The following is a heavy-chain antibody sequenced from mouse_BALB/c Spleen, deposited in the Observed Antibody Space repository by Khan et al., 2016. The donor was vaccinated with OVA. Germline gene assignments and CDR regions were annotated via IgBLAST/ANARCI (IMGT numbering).Heavy chain of an antibody. V-gene: IGHV1S136*01. D-gene: IGHD1-1*01. CDR1: GYTFTSYV. Sequence: VQLKESGPELVKPGASVKMSCKASGYTFTSYVMHWVKQKPGQGLEWIGYISPNNDGSKYNEKFRSKATLTSDKSSSTAYMELSSLTSEDSAFYYCLRSLYYYGSAYEGFAYWGQGTLSLSLQ. CDR2: ISPNNDGS. J-gene: IGHJ3*01. CDR3: LRSLYYYGSAYEGFAY.